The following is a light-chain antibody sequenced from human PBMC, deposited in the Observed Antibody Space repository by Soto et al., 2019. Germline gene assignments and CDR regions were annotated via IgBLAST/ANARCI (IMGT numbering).Light chain of an antibody. CDR3: QQYYSYPIT. V-gene: IGKV3-15*01. J-gene: IGKJ5*01. Sequence: EVVMTQSPATLSVSPGERATLSCRASQRISSNLAWYQQRPGQAPRLPIYGASTRAPGIPARFSGSGSGTDFTLTISCLQSEDFATYYCQQYYSYPITFGQGTRLEIK. CDR1: QRISSN. CDR2: GAS.